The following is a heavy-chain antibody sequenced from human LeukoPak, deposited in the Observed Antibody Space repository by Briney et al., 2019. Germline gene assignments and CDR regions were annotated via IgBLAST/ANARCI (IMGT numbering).Heavy chain of an antibody. D-gene: IGHD3-10*01. CDR3: ARGGHYYGSGSYS. CDR2: ISSSSSYI. J-gene: IGHJ5*02. V-gene: IGHV3-21*04. Sequence: PGGSLRLSCAASGFTFSSYSMNWVRQAPGKGLEWVSSISSSSSYIYYADSVKGRFTISRDNAKNSLYLQMNSLRAEDTAVYYCARGGHYYGSGSYSWGQGTLVTVSS. CDR1: GFTFSSYS.